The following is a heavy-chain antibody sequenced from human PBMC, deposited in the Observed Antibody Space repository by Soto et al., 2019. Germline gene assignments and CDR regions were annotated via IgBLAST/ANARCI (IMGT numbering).Heavy chain of an antibody. J-gene: IGHJ6*02. CDR2: IYPGDSDT. Sequence: GESLKISCKGSGYSFTSYWIGWVRQMPGKGLEWMGIIYPGDSDTRYSPSFQGQVTISADRSISTAYLQWSSLQASDTAIYYCARQGRCSSTSCYTGANFYYYGMDVWGQGTTVTVSS. CDR1: GYSFTSYW. V-gene: IGHV5-51*01. D-gene: IGHD2-2*02. CDR3: ARQGRCSSTSCYTGANFYYYGMDV.